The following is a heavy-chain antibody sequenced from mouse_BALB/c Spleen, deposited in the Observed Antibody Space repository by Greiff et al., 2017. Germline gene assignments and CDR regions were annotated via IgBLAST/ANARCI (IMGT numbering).Heavy chain of an antibody. V-gene: IGHV11-2*02. CDR2: INSDGSAI. J-gene: IGHJ2*01. CDR1: GFTFSGFW. Sequence: VQLKETGGGLVQPGGSRGLSCEGSGFTFSGFWMSWVRQTPGKTLEWIGDINSDGSAINYAPSIKDRFTIFRDNDKSTLYLQMSNVRSEDTATYFCMRLRYYFDYWGQGTTLTVSS. CDR3: MRLRYYFDY. D-gene: IGHD1-1*01.